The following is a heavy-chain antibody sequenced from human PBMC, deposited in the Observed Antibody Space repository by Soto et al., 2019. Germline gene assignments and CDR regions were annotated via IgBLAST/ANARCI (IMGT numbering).Heavy chain of an antibody. CDR1: GGTFSSYT. V-gene: IGHV1-69*02. CDR3: AEARSVTWNHFDY. J-gene: IGHJ4*02. CDR2: IIPILGIA. Sequence: SVKVSCKASGGTFSSYTISWVRQAPGQGLEWMGRIIPILGIANYAQKFQGRVTITADKSTSTAYMELSSLRSEDTAVYYCAEARSVTWNHFDYWGQGTLVTVSS. D-gene: IGHD1-1*01.